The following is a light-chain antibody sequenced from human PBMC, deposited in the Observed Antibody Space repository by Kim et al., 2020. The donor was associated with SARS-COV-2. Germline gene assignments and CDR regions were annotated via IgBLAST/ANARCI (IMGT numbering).Light chain of an antibody. V-gene: IGKV1-12*01. Sequence: ASVGDKVTITCRASQYIRTNLAWYQQKSGKAPKLLIYGASNLQNKVPSRFGGSGSGTDFNLTITSLQSDDFATYFCQQAYSFPHTFGQGTKVDIK. CDR2: GAS. J-gene: IGKJ2*01. CDR1: QYIRTN. CDR3: QQAYSFPHT.